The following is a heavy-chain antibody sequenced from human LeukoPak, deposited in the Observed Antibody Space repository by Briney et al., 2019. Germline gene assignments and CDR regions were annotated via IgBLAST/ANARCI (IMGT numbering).Heavy chain of an antibody. CDR1: GVTVSSNY. CDR3: ARRAGGYSHPYDY. D-gene: IGHD4-23*01. CDR2: IYYSWGT. V-gene: IGHV4-59*02. J-gene: IGHJ4*02. Sequence: GSLRLSCAASGVTVSSNYISWVRQAPGKGLEWIGYIYYSWGTNYNPSLMKRVTISVDTHKNQFSLKLSSVPAADTAVYYCARRAGGYSHPYDYWGQGILVTVSS.